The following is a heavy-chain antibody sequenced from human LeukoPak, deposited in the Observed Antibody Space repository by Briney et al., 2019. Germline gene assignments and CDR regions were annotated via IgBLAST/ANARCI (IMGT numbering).Heavy chain of an antibody. CDR1: GFSLSTSGVG. Sequence: SGPALVKPTQTLTLTCTFSGFSLSTSGVGVGWIRQPPGKALEWLALIYWDDDKRYSPSLKTRLTISKDTSKNQVVLTMTNMDPVDTATYYCARTGGQQRDYYYYYYMDVWGKGTTVTISS. CDR3: ARTGGQQRDYYYYYYMDV. J-gene: IGHJ6*03. V-gene: IGHV2-5*02. D-gene: IGHD6-13*01. CDR2: IYWDDDK.